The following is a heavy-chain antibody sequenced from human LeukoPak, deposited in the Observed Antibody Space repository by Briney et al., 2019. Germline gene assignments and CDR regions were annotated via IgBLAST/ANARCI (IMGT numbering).Heavy chain of an antibody. D-gene: IGHD3-22*01. V-gene: IGHV3-23*01. CDR3: AKGSYYYDSADYFDY. CDR1: GFTFSSYA. CDR2: LSGSGGNT. J-gene: IGHJ4*02. Sequence: PSGGSLRLSCAASGFTFSSYAMSWVRQAPGKGLEWVSTLSGSGGNTYYADSVKGRATISRDNSKNTLYLQMNSLRAEDTAVYHCAKGSYYYDSADYFDYWGQGTLVTVSS.